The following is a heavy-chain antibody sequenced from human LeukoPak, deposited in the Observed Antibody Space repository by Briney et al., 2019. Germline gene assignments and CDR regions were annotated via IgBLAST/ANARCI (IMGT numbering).Heavy chain of an antibody. CDR2: IYHSGST. V-gene: IGHV4-38-2*02. Sequence: PSETLSLTCTVSGYSISSGYYWGWIRQPPGKGLGWIGSIYHSGSTYYNPSLKSRVTISVDTSKNQFSLKLTSVTAADTAVYYCARAYYYGSGSYGLDYWGQGTLVTVSS. CDR3: ARAYYYGSGSYGLDY. D-gene: IGHD3-10*01. J-gene: IGHJ4*02. CDR1: GYSISSGYY.